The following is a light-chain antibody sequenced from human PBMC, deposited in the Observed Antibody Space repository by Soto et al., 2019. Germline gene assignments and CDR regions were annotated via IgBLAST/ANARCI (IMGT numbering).Light chain of an antibody. V-gene: IGKV1-39*01. CDR3: QHGYVAPYS. CDR2: SAS. Sequence: DIQMTQSPSSVSASIGDTFIITCRASQDINVYLNWYQHKPGEVPKLLIYSASTLHSGVPSRFTGSGSETDFTLTIRGLQPEDFATYYCQHGYVAPYSFGQGTKVDIK. CDR1: QDINVY. J-gene: IGKJ2*03.